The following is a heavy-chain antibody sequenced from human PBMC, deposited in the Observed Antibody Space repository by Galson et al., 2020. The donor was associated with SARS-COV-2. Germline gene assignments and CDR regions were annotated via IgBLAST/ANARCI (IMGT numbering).Heavy chain of an antibody. CDR3: AKLAEGRRSSEDY. Sequence: ETSETLSLTCTVSGGSISSGGYYWSWIRQHPGKGLEWIGYIYNTASSNTGTTKYNPSLKSRVTISLDTPNNQFSLKMTSLTAADTATYYCAKLAEGRRSSEDYWGQGTLVTVSS. J-gene: IGHJ4*02. D-gene: IGHD1-26*01. CDR2: IYNTASSNTGTT. CDR1: GGSISSGGYY. V-gene: IGHV4-61*08.